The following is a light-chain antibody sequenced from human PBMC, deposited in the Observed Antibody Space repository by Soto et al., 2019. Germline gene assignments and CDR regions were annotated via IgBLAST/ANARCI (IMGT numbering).Light chain of an antibody. Sequence: QSVLTPPRSVSGSPGQSVTISCTGTSGNVGGYNYVSWYQQHPGKAPKLLISNVSKRPSGVPDRFSGSKSGNTASLTISGLQAEDEADYYSCSYAGGPYVFGTGTKVTVL. V-gene: IGLV2-11*01. CDR3: CSYAGGPYV. J-gene: IGLJ1*01. CDR1: SGNVGGYNY. CDR2: NVS.